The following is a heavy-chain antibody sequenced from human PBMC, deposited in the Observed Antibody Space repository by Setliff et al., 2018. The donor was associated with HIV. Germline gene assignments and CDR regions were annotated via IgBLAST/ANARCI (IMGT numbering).Heavy chain of an antibody. Sequence: SETLSLTCAIHGDSVSSNSAIWNWIRQSPSRGLEWPGTAYYRSRWKNDYAESVKGRITINADTSKNQFSLHLNSVTPEDTAVYYCARVFVGSGNYYTHYFDYWGQGTLVTVSS. J-gene: IGHJ4*02. V-gene: IGHV6-1*01. CDR2: AYYRSRWKN. CDR3: ARVFVGSGNYYTHYFDY. CDR1: GDSVSSNSAI. D-gene: IGHD3-10*01.